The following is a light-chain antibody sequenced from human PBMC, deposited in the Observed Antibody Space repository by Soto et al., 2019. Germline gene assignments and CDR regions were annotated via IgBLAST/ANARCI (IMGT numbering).Light chain of an antibody. Sequence: DIVMSQSPDSLAASLGERATINCKSSQSVFYDSNNKNYLAWSQQKPGQPPKLXIYWASMRESGVPDRVSGSGSGTDVTLTITSLQAEDVAVYYCQQYYSLPLTFGGGTKVDI. CDR1: QSVFYDSNNKNY. V-gene: IGKV4-1*01. J-gene: IGKJ4*01. CDR2: WAS. CDR3: QQYYSLPLT.